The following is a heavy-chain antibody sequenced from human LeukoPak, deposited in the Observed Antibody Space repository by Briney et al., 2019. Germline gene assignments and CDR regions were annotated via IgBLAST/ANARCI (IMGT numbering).Heavy chain of an antibody. J-gene: IGHJ3*02. V-gene: IGHV3-33*08. D-gene: IGHD3-22*01. CDR3: ARGDYYDSSGYYFPDAFDI. Sequence: GGSLRLSCAASGFTFSNYALTWVRQAPGKGLEWVAVIWYDGSNKYYVDSVQGRFTISRVNSKNTLYLQMSSLRAEDTAAYYCARGDYYDSSGYYFPDAFDIWGQGTMVTVSS. CDR1: GFTFSNYA. CDR2: IWYDGSNK.